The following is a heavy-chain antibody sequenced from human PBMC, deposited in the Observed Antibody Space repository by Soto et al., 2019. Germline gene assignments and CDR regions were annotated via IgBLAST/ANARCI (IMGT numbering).Heavy chain of an antibody. Sequence: ASVKVSCKASGYTFTSYAIHWVRQAPGQSLEWMGWINAGNGNTKSSEKFQGRFSISRDDSKSIAYLQMNSLKTEDTAVYYCSRAGVVVVAATYDPWGQGTLVTVSS. CDR1: GYTFTSYA. CDR3: SRAGVVVVAATYDP. V-gene: IGHV1-3*01. CDR2: INAGNGNT. J-gene: IGHJ5*02. D-gene: IGHD2-15*01.